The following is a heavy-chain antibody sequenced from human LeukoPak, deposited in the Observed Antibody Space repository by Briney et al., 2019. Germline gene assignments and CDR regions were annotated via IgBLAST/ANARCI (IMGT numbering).Heavy chain of an antibody. CDR2: ISGGTT. J-gene: IGHJ4*02. CDR1: GFTVSSNY. D-gene: IGHD6-19*01. Sequence: GGSLRLSCAASGFTVSSNYMSWVRQAPGKGLDWVGFISGGTTEYAASVKGRFTISRDDSTSIAYLQMNSLTTEDTAVYYCSRGSGWLSVYWGQGTLVTVSS. CDR3: SRGSGWLSVY. V-gene: IGHV3-22*01.